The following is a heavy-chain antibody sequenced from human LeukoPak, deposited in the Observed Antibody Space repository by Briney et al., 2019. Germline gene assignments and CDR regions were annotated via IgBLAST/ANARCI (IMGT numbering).Heavy chain of an antibody. J-gene: IGHJ6*02. CDR2: INPSGGST. CDR3: ARDDILWEIDYYGMDV. Sequence: ASVKVSCKASGYTFTSYYMHWVRQAPGQGLEWMGIINPSGGSTSYAQKFQGRVTMTRDTSTSTVYMELSSLRSEDTAVYYCARDDILWEIDYYGMDVWGQGTTVTVSS. V-gene: IGHV1-46*01. CDR1: GYTFTSYY. D-gene: IGHD2/OR15-2a*01.